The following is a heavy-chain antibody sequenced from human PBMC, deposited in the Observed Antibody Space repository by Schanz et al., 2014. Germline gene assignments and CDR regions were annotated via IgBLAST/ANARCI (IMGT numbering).Heavy chain of an antibody. Sequence: EVQLLESGGGLVQPGGSLRLSCTVSGFTVNNYAMNWVRQAPGRGLEWVSGITRQGMTYYADFVKGRFSISRDLSSNTLYLQMNSLRADDSAIYYCAKDHPSSGWPAFDVWGQGTLVTVSS. CDR2: ITRQGMT. D-gene: IGHD6-19*01. J-gene: IGHJ4*02. V-gene: IGHV3-23*01. CDR1: GFTVNNYA. CDR3: AKDHPSSGWPAFDV.